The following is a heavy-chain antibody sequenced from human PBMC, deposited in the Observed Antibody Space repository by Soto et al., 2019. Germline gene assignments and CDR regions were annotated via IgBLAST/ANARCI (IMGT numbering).Heavy chain of an antibody. V-gene: IGHV4-31*03. J-gene: IGHJ5*02. CDR2: IYYSGST. Sequence: SETLSLSCTVSGGSISSGGYYWIWIRQHPGKGLEWIGYIYYSGSTYYNPSLKSRVTISVDTSKNQFSLKLSSVTAADTAVYYCARDNTPIAVAGIGWFDPWGQGTLVTVSS. CDR1: GGSISSGGYY. CDR3: ARDNTPIAVAGIGWFDP. D-gene: IGHD6-19*01.